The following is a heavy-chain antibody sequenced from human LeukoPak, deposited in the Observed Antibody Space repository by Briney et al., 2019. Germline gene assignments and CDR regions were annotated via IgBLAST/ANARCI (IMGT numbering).Heavy chain of an antibody. V-gene: IGHV1-2*02. Sequence: ASVKVSCKASGYTFTGYYMHWVRQAPGQGLEWMGWINPNSGCTNYAQKFQGRVTMTRDTSISTAYMELSRLRSDDTAVYYCASGSSSWSPSGYWGQGTLVTVSS. J-gene: IGHJ4*02. CDR2: INPNSGCT. CDR1: GYTFTGYY. CDR3: ASGSSSWSPSGY. D-gene: IGHD6-13*01.